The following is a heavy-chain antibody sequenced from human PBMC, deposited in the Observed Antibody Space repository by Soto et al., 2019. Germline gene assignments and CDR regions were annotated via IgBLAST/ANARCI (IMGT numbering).Heavy chain of an antibody. CDR3: ARTPDI. CDR1: GNSIFSGGYS. Sequence: TLSLTCALAGNSIFSGGYSWSWIRQPPGKGLEWIGYIYHSGSTYYNPSLKSRVTISVDRSKNQFSLKLSSVTAADTAVYYCARTPDIWGQGTMVT. J-gene: IGHJ3*02. V-gene: IGHV4-30-2*01. CDR2: IYHSGST.